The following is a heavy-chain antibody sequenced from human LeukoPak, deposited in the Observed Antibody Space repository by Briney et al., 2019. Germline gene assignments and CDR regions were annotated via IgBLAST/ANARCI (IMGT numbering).Heavy chain of an antibody. CDR1: GASINSYR. J-gene: IGHJ4*02. CDR3: ATNYTAVSAFDS. V-gene: IGHV4-4*07. CDR2: IYTRGST. Sequence: SETLSLTCNVSGASINSYRWNWIRQPPGKGLEWIGHIYTRGSTKYNPSLKSRVTMSIDTSKNQFSLNLYSVTAADTAVYYCATNYTAVSAFDSWGQGTLVTVSS. D-gene: IGHD6-19*01.